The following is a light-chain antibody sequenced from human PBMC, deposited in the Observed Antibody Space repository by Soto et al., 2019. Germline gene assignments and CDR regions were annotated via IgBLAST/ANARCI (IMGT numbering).Light chain of an antibody. V-gene: IGKV1-33*01. CDR2: DAS. CDR1: DDIINS. J-gene: IGKJ5*01. CDR3: QSYNTARPT. Sequence: DIHVTHSPSSLSSSVVERVTITCQASDDIINSLNWYQQKPGKAPKLLIHDASILQTGVPSRFSGSGSGTDFTLTISGLQPEDLATYYCQSYNTARPTFGQGTRLEIK.